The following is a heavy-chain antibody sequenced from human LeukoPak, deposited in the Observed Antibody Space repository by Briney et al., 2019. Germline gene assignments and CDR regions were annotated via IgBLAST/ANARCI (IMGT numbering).Heavy chain of an antibody. J-gene: IGHJ4*02. CDR1: GNYFATYW. CDR3: ARHVGHYPRYYFDY. Sequence: GESLKISCKVSGNYFATYWIAWVRQMPGKGLEWMGLIYPGDFDTRYSPSFQGQVTISADKSISTAYLQWSSLKASDTAMYYCARHVGHYPRYYFDYWGQGTLVTVSS. CDR2: IYPGDFDT. D-gene: IGHD1-26*01. V-gene: IGHV5-51*01.